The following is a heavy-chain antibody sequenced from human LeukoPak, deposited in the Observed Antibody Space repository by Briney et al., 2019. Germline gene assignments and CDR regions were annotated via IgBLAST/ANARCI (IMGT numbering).Heavy chain of an antibody. CDR3: AREIGMGAFDYYYYGMDV. CDR1: GYTFTSYY. V-gene: IGHV1-46*01. D-gene: IGHD3-16*01. Sequence: ASVKVSCKASGYTFTSYYMHWVRQAPGQGLEWMGIINPSGGSTSYAQKFQGRVTMTRDTSTSTVYMELSSLRSEDTAVYYCAREIGMGAFDYYYYGMDVWGQGTTVTVSS. J-gene: IGHJ6*02. CDR2: INPSGGST.